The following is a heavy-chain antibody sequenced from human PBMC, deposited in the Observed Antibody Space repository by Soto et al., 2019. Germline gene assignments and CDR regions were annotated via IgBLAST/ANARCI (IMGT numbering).Heavy chain of an antibody. D-gene: IGHD4-4*01. CDR3: PRFTTSIHYGMGV. CDR1: GCSISSINW. Sequence: SDTLSLTSAVSGCSISSINWCGWIRQPPGKGLEWIGYIYYSGSTYYNPSLKSRVTMSVDTSKNQFSLKLRSVTAVDTALYYCPRFTTSIHYGMGVLGQGMAVT. CDR2: IYYSGST. J-gene: IGHJ6*02. V-gene: IGHV4-28*01.